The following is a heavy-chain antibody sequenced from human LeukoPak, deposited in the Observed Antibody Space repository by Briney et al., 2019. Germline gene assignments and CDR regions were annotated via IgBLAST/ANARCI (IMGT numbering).Heavy chain of an antibody. Sequence: GGSLRLSCAASGFTFDDYAMHWVRQAPGTGLEWVSLISGDGGNTYYADSVKGRFTVSRDNSKNSLYLQMNSLRTEDTALYYCAKVSVPQWESLQPDYWGQGTLVTVSS. V-gene: IGHV3-43*02. D-gene: IGHD1-26*01. CDR2: ISGDGGNT. J-gene: IGHJ4*02. CDR1: GFTFDDYA. CDR3: AKVSVPQWESLQPDY.